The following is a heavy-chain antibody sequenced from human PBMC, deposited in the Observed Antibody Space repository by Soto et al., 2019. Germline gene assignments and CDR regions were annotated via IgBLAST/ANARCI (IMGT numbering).Heavy chain of an antibody. Sequence: EVQLVESGGGLVKPGGSLRLSCVGPGFIFSSYYMNWVRQAPGKGLEWVSSISGGSAYIYYADSVKGRFTISGDNAKNSLYLEMNSLRVEDTAVYSCVRVWRLVGRYGMDVWGQGTTVTVSS. V-gene: IGHV3-21*02. CDR2: ISGGSAYI. CDR3: VRVWRLVGRYGMDV. D-gene: IGHD6-25*01. CDR1: GFIFSSYY. J-gene: IGHJ6*02.